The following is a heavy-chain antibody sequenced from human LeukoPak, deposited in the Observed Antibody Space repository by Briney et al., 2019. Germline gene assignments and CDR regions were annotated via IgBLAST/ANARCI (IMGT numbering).Heavy chain of an antibody. CDR3: ARGVGSGWSDY. V-gene: IGHV4-59*01. D-gene: IGHD6-19*01. CDR2: VSSTGST. J-gene: IGHJ4*02. Sequence: SETLSLTCTVSGGSISGYYWTWIRQSPGKGLEWIGYVSSTGSTNYTPSLKSRVTISIDTSKSQFSLMLTSVTAADTAVYYCARGVGSGWSDYWGQGTLVTVSS. CDR1: GGSISGYY.